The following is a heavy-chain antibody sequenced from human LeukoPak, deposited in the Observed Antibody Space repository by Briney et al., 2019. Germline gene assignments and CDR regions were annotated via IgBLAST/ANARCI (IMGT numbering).Heavy chain of an antibody. D-gene: IGHD4-11*01. CDR2: INHSGST. J-gene: IGHJ4*02. Sequence: SETLSLTCAVYGGSFSGYFWNWIRQPPGKGLEWIGEINHSGSTNYNPSLKSRVTISVDTSKNQFSLKLSSVTAADTAVYDCAGYYSNYLFDYWGQGTLVTVSS. CDR3: AGYYSNYLFDY. V-gene: IGHV4-34*01. CDR1: GGSFSGYF.